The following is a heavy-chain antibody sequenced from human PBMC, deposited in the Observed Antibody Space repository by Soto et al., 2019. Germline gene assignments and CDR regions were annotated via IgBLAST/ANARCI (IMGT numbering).Heavy chain of an antibody. V-gene: IGHV1-46*01. D-gene: IGHD2-15*01. Sequence: QVQLVQSGAEGKKPGASVKVYCKSSGYTFTSYYMHWVRQAPGQGLEWMGTINPSGGSTSYAQKFQGRVTITRDTSTSTVYMERSSLRSEDTAVYYCARSRVVAATGGDFDYWGQGTLVTVSS. J-gene: IGHJ4*02. CDR3: ARSRVVAATGGDFDY. CDR1: GYTFTSYY. CDR2: INPSGGST.